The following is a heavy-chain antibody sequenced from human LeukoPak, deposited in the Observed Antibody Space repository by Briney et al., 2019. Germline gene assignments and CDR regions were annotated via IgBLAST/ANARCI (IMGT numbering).Heavy chain of an antibody. J-gene: IGHJ5*02. D-gene: IGHD2-2*01. CDR3: ARGCSSTSCPTGSYNWFDP. Sequence: SVKVSCKASGGTFSSYAISWVRQAPGQGLEWMGGIIPIFGTANYAQKFQGRVTITTDESTSTAYMELSSLRSEDTAVYYCARGCSSTSCPTGSYNWFDPWGQETLVTVSS. V-gene: IGHV1-69*05. CDR1: GGTFSSYA. CDR2: IIPIFGTA.